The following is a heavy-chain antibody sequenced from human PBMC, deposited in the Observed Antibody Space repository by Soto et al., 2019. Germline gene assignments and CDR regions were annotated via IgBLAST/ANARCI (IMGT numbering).Heavy chain of an antibody. Sequence: ASVKVSCKASGYTFTSYGISWVRQAPRQGLEWMGWISAYNGNTNYAQKLQGRVTMTTDTSTSTAYMELRSLRSDDTAVYYCARVYYYGSGSLNWFDPWGQGTLVTVSS. D-gene: IGHD3-10*01. CDR2: ISAYNGNT. J-gene: IGHJ5*02. CDR3: ARVYYYGSGSLNWFDP. V-gene: IGHV1-18*01. CDR1: GYTFTSYG.